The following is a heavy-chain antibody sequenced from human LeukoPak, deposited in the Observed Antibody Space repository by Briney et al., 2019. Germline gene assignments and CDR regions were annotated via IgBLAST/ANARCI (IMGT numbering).Heavy chain of an antibody. CDR2: ISSSSSTI. J-gene: IGHJ5*02. V-gene: IGHV3-48*04. Sequence: GGSLRLSCAASGFTFSSYSMNWVRQAPGKGLEWVSYISSSSSTIYYADSVKGRFTISRDNSKNSLYLQMNSLRAEATAVYYCARDRGDFWSGSDWFDHWGQGTLVTVSS. CDR3: ARDRGDFWSGSDWFDH. D-gene: IGHD3-3*01. CDR1: GFTFSSYS.